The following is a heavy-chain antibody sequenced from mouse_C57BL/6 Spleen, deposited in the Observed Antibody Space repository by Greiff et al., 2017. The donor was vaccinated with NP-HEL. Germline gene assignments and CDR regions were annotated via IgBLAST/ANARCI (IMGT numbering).Heavy chain of an antibody. CDR3: ARSDDGYYFDY. D-gene: IGHD2-3*01. J-gene: IGHJ2*01. CDR1: GYTFTSYG. CDR2: IYPRSGNT. Sequence: VQLQQSGAELARPGASVKLSCKASGYTFTSYGISWVKQRTGQGLEWIGEIYPRSGNTYYNEKFKGKATLTADKSSRTAYMELRSLTSEDSAVYFCARSDDGYYFDYWGQGTTLTVSS. V-gene: IGHV1-81*01.